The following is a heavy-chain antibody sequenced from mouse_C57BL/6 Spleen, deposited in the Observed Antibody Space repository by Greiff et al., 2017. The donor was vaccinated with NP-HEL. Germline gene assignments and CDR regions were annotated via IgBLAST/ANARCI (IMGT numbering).Heavy chain of an antibody. CDR1: GYTFTSYW. CDR3: ARDYYGNYNAMDD. CDR2: FHPNSGST. Sequence: QVQLQQPGAELVKPGASVKLSCKASGYTFTSYWMHWVKQRPGQGLEWIGMFHPNSGSTNYNEKSKSKATLTVDKSSSTAYRQLSSLTSEDSAVYYCARDYYGNYNAMDDWGQGTSVTVSS. V-gene: IGHV1-64*01. D-gene: IGHD2-1*01. J-gene: IGHJ4*01.